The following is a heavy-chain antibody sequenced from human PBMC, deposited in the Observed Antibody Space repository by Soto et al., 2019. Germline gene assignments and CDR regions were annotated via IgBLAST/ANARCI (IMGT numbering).Heavy chain of an antibody. CDR3: ARRPTLNSNARYGMDV. CDR2: IYYSGST. J-gene: IGHJ6*02. D-gene: IGHD4-4*01. Sequence: SETLSLTRTVSGGSISSSSYYWGWIRQPPGKGLEWIGSIYYSGSTYYNPSLKSRVTISVDTSKNQFSLKLSSVTAADTAVYYCARRPTLNSNARYGMDVWGQGTTVTVSS. V-gene: IGHV4-39*01. CDR1: GGSISSSSYY.